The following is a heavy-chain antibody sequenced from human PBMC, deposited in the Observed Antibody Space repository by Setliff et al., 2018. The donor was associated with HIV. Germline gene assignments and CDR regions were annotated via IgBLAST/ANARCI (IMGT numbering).Heavy chain of an antibody. CDR1: GESLSDYC. D-gene: IGHD2-2*01. J-gene: IGHJ4*02. CDR2: INHNKSS. Sequence: PSETLSLTCAVYGESLSDYCWSWIRQPPGKGLEWIGEINHNKSSDYNPSLKSRVTMSVDTSKNQFSLKVKSVTAADTAVYYCARQKKSSSWSPNDYWGQGTLVTVSS. CDR3: ARQKKSSSWSPNDY. V-gene: IGHV4-34*01.